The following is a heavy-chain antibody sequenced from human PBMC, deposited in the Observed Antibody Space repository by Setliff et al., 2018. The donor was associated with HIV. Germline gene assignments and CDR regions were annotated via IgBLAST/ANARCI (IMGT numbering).Heavy chain of an antibody. V-gene: IGHV1-69*13. CDR1: GGTFSNYA. CDR3: ARDDHYYDSGSYYSDWYFDL. Sequence: SVKVSCKASGGTFSNYAISWVRQAPGQELEWMGGIIPIFGSTKYAQKFQGRVTITADESTSTADMELSSLRSEDTAVYYCARDDHYYDSGSYYSDWYFDLWGRGTLVTVSS. D-gene: IGHD3-10*01. CDR2: IIPIFGST. J-gene: IGHJ2*01.